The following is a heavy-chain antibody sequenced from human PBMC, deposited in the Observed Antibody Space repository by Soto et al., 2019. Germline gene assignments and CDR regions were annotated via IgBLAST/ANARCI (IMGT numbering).Heavy chain of an antibody. CDR3: AREDVAAAGTRI. J-gene: IGHJ3*02. CDR2: IYSGGST. V-gene: IGHV3-66*01. CDR1: GFTVSSNY. D-gene: IGHD6-13*01. Sequence: EVQLVESGGGLVQPGGSLRLSCAASGFTVSSNYMSWVRQAPGKGLEWVSVIYSGGSTYYADSVKGRFTISRDNSKNTLYLQMNSLRAEDTAVYYCAREDVAAAGTRIWCQGTMVTVSS.